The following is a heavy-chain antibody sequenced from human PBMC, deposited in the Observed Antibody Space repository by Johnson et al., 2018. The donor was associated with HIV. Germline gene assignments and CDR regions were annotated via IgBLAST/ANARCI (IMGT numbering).Heavy chain of an antibody. CDR3: AKELALYSSGYGGDAFDI. J-gene: IGHJ3*02. D-gene: IGHD6-19*01. Sequence: EKLVESGGGVVRPGGSLRLSCAASGFTFDDYGMSWVRQAPGKGLEWVSGMNWNGDSTGYADSVKGRFTISRDNAKNSLYLQMNSLRAEDTAVYYCAKELALYSSGYGGDAFDIWGQGTMVTVSS. CDR2: MNWNGDST. V-gene: IGHV3-20*04. CDR1: GFTFDDYG.